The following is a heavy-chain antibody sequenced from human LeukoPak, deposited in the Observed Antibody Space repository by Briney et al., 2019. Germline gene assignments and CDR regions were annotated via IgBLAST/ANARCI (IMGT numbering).Heavy chain of an antibody. D-gene: IGHD1-26*01. CDR3: ARGSTVGATESLGFDY. CDR1: GYSFTAFY. CDR2: INPNSGDT. J-gene: IGHJ4*02. V-gene: IGHV1-2*02. Sequence: ASVKVSCTASGYSFTAFYIHWVGQAPGQGVEWIGWINPNSGDTHYAQKFQGRVTMTRDTSIRTAHMELSRLRSDATAMYYCARGSTVGATESLGFDYWGQGTPVTVSS.